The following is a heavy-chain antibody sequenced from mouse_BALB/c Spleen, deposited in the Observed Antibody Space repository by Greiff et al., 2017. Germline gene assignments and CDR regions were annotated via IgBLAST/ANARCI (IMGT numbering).Heavy chain of an antibody. CDR2: IDPANGNT. V-gene: IGHV14-3*02. J-gene: IGHJ2*01. Sequence: DVQLQESGAELVKPGASVKLSCTASGFNIKDTYMHWVKQRPEQGLEWIGRIDPANGNTKYDPKFQGKATITADTSSNTAYLQLSSLTSEDTAVYYCARGDYGYDLDYWGQGTTLTVSS. D-gene: IGHD1-2*01. CDR3: ARGDYGYDLDY. CDR1: GFNIKDTY.